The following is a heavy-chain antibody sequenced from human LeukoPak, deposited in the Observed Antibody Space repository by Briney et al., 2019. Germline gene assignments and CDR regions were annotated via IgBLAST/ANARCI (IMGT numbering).Heavy chain of an antibody. CDR1: GGSISSSSYY. CDR3: ARDTSITIFRI. V-gene: IGHV4-39*07. J-gene: IGHJ3*02. CDR2: IYYSGTT. D-gene: IGHD3-3*01. Sequence: KPSETLSPTCTVSGGSISSSSYYWGWIRQPPGKGLEWIGSIYYSGTTSYNPSLKSRVTISVDTSKNQFSLKLSSVTAADTAVYYCARDTSITIFRIWGQGTMVTVSS.